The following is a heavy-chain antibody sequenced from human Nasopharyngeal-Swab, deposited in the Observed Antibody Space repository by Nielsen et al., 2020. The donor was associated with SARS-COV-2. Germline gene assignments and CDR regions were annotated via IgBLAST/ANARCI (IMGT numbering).Heavy chain of an antibody. Sequence: GESLKISCAASGFTFSSYSMNWVRQAPGKGLEWVSSISSSSSYIYYADSVKGRFTISRDNAKNSLYLQMNSLRAEDTAVYYCARDQGYLPDVWGKGTTVTVSS. D-gene: IGHD5-18*01. V-gene: IGHV3-21*01. CDR3: ARDQGYLPDV. CDR1: GFTFSSYS. J-gene: IGHJ6*04. CDR2: ISSSSSYI.